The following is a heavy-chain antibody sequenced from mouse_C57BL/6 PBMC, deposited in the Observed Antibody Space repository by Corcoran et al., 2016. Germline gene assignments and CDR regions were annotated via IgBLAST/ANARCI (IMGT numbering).Heavy chain of an antibody. Sequence: QVQLKQSGAELVRPGASVKLSCKASGYTFTDYYINWVKQRPGQGLEWIARIYPGSGNTYYNEKFKGKATLTAEKSSSTAYMQLSSLTSEDSAVYFCASEASRDYGYAMDYWGQGTSGTVSS. CDR3: ASEASRDYGYAMDY. J-gene: IGHJ4*01. CDR1: GYTFTDYY. V-gene: IGHV1-76*01. CDR2: IYPGSGNT. D-gene: IGHD2-4*01.